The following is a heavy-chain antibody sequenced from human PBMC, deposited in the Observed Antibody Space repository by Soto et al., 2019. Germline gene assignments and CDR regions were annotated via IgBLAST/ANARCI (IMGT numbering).Heavy chain of an antibody. J-gene: IGHJ3*01. CDR3: ARSLSDSGTAGDDFHA. Sequence: SETLSLTCTVSGGSITVDHYYWGWVRQPPGKGLEWIATIYHGGSTFYNPSLKRRVTISIDTSKNQFSLKLNSVIAADTAVYYCARSLSDSGTAGDDFHACGQRTTGTVSS. CDR1: GGSITVDHYY. D-gene: IGHD6-13*01. CDR2: IYHGGST. V-gene: IGHV4-39*01.